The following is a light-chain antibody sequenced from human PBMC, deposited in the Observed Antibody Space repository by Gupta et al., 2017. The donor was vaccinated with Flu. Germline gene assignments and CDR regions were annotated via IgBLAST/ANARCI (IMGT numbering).Light chain of an antibody. CDR1: SSNIGRNT. J-gene: IGLJ1*01. CDR2: GSY. Sequence: TTIRSQTSSNIGRNTVNWYQQVPGTSPKLLIYGSYQRPSGVPDRFAGSKSGTSASLAISGLQSEDEADYYCAAWDDSLNGHYVFGTGTKVTVL. V-gene: IGLV1-44*01. CDR3: AAWDDSLNGHYV.